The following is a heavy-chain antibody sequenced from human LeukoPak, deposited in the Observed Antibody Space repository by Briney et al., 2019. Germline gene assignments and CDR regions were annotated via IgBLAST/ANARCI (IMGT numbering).Heavy chain of an antibody. CDR1: GYTFTSYA. Sequence: GASVKVSCKASGYTFTSYAMHWVRQAPGQRLEWMGWINAGNGNTKYSQKFQGRVTITRDTSASTAYTELSSLRSEDTAVYYCARDLGFELRYFDWLSFIFDYWGQGTLVTVSS. J-gene: IGHJ4*02. D-gene: IGHD3-9*01. V-gene: IGHV1-3*01. CDR2: INAGNGNT. CDR3: ARDLGFELRYFDWLSFIFDY.